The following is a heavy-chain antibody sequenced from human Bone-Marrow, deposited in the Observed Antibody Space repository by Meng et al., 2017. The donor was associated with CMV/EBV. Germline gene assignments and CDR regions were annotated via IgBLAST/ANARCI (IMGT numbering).Heavy chain of an antibody. V-gene: IGHV3-73*01. CDR2: IRSKANSYAT. D-gene: IGHD3-22*01. CDR1: GFTFSGSA. CDR3: TRHLEPVVMDYYYGMDV. J-gene: IGHJ6*02. Sequence: GESLKISCAASGFTFSGSAMHWVRQASGKGLEWVGRIRSKANSYATAYAASVKGRFTISRDDSKNTAYLQMNSLKTEDTAVYYCTRHLEPVVMDYYYGMDVWGQGTTVTFSS.